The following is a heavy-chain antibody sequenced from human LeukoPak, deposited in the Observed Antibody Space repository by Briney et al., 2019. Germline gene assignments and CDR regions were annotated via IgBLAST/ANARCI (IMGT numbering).Heavy chain of an antibody. D-gene: IGHD5-12*01. CDR2: INPNSGDT. V-gene: IGHV1-2*02. CDR3: AKNPYEYYFDY. CDR1: GYTLTGYY. J-gene: IGHJ4*02. Sequence: ASARVSCKASGYTLTGYYMHWLRQAPGQGLEWMGWINPNSGDTNYAQKFQGRVTTTRDTSISTAYMELSRLTSDDTAVYYCAKNPYEYYFDYWGQGTLVTVSS.